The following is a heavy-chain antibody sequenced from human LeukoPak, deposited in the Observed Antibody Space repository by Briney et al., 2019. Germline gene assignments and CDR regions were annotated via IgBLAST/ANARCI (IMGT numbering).Heavy chain of an antibody. V-gene: IGHV4-39*01. J-gene: IGHJ6*03. CDR1: GGSISSSSHY. CDR2: IYYTGSGST. CDR3: ASWAGSGKYYYYMDV. Sequence: PSETLSLTCTVSGGSISSSSHYWGWIRRPPGKGLEWIGSIYYTGSGSTYYNPSLKSRVTVSVDTSKNQFSLKMSSVTAADTAVYYCASWAGSGKYYYYMDVWGKGTTVTVSS. D-gene: IGHD3-10*01.